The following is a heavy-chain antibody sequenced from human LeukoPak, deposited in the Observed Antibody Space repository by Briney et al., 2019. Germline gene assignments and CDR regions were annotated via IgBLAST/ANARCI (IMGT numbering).Heavy chain of an antibody. Sequence: GGSLRLSCAASGFTFSSYWMSWVRQAPGKGLEWVANIKQDGSEKYYVDSVKGRFTISRDNAKNSLYLQMNSLRAEDTAVYYCARSTYYEENYFDYWGQGTLVTVSS. J-gene: IGHJ4*02. CDR3: ARSTYYEENYFDY. D-gene: IGHD3-22*01. V-gene: IGHV3-7*01. CDR1: GFTFSSYW. CDR2: IKQDGSEK.